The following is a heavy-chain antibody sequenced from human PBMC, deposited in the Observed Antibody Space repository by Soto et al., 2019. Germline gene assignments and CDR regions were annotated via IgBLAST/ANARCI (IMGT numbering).Heavy chain of an antibody. CDR3: VTGDHLVR. D-gene: IGHD6-6*01. CDR1: GYSFTSYY. V-gene: IGHV1-2*02. J-gene: IGHJ4*02. CDR2: INPKTGDT. Sequence: PGECLKSSCKGSGYSFTSYYLNWVRQAPGRGLEWVGWINPKTGDTNNAQKFQGRVTMTTDTSISTGYMELSGLKSDDTAVYYCVTGDHLVRWGQGTRVTVSS.